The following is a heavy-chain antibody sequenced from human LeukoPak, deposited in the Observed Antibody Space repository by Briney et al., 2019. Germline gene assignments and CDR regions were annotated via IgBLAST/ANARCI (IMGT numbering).Heavy chain of an antibody. Sequence: SETLALTCDVSGYSLKSGYYWVCTPHPPGKALVGSGSIYHSGHTYYNPSLKSRVTISVDTSKNQFSLKLSSVTASDTAVYCCANHPPGFRGPKPAFDYWGQGTLVTVSS. V-gene: IGHV4-38-2*01. CDR1: GYSLKSGYY. D-gene: IGHD3-9*01. CDR2: IYHSGHT. J-gene: IGHJ4*02. CDR3: ANHPPGFRGPKPAFDY.